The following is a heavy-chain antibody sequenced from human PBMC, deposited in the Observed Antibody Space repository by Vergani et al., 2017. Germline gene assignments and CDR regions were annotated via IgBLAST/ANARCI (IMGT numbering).Heavy chain of an antibody. V-gene: IGHV3-21*02. D-gene: IGHD2-15*01. CDR2: ITSTGATI. Sequence: VQLVESGGGLVKPGGSLRLSCGASGFTFKNNTMTWVRQSPGKGLEWVSSITSTGATINYADSVKGRFTISRDNAKKFLYLQMNNLRAEDTALYYCASRVSAGGGLDTWGQGTLVTVSS. CDR1: GFTFKNNT. CDR3: ASRVSAGGGLDT. J-gene: IGHJ5*02.